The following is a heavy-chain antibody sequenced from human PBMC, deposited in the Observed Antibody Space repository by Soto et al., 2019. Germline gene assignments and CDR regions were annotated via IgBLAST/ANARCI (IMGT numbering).Heavy chain of an antibody. CDR3: ARDPRDIVVVVAATGPSLVDYYFDY. J-gene: IGHJ4*02. D-gene: IGHD2-15*01. V-gene: IGHV3-33*01. Sequence: QVQLVESGGGVVQPGRSLRLSCAASGFTFSSYGMHWVRQAPGKGLEWVSGIWYDGSNKYYADSVKGRFTISRDNSKNTLDLQMNRLIAADTAVYYCARDPRDIVVVVAATGPSLVDYYFDYWGQGTLVTVSS. CDR1: GFTFSSYG. CDR2: IWYDGSNK.